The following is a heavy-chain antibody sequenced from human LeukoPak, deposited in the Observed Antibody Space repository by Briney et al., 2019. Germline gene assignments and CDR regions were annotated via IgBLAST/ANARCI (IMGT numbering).Heavy chain of an antibody. D-gene: IGHD3-10*01. CDR2: ISSSSSTI. CDR3: ARETTYYYGSGSMDV. V-gene: IGHV3-48*01. J-gene: IGHJ6*03. Sequence: GGSLRLSCAASGFTFSSYSMNWVRQAPGKGLEWVSYISSSSSTIYYADSVKGRFTISRDNAKNSLYLQMNSLGAEDTAVYYCARETTYYYGSGSMDVWGKGTTVTVSS. CDR1: GFTFSSYS.